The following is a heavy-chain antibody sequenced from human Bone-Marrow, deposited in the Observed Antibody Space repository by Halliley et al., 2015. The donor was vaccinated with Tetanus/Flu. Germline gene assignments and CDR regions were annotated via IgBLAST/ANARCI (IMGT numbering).Heavy chain of an antibody. V-gene: IGHV4-59*01. Sequence: TLSLTCTVSGGSISSYYWSWIRQPPGKGLEWIGYISYSGSTNYNPSLKSRVTISLDASKNQFSLKLSSVTTADTAMYYCARDRDYDVYGGEVFDIWGQGTMVTVSS. CDR1: GGSISSYY. J-gene: IGHJ3*02. CDR3: ARDRDYDVYGGEVFDI. CDR2: ISYSGST. D-gene: IGHD4-17*01.